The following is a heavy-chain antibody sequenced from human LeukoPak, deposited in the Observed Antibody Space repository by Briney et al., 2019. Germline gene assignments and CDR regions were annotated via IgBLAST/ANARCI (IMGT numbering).Heavy chain of an antibody. CDR1: GFTFSSYA. CDR2: ISGSGGST. D-gene: IGHD4-23*01. V-gene: IGHV3-23*01. J-gene: IGHJ4*02. Sequence: SGGSLRLSCAASGFTFSSYAMSWVRQARGKGLEWVSAISGSGGSTYYADSVKGRFTTSRDNSKNTMYLQMNSLRAEDAAVYYCAKDLYYGGHGGNFDYWGQGTLVTVSS. CDR3: AKDLYYGGHGGNFDY.